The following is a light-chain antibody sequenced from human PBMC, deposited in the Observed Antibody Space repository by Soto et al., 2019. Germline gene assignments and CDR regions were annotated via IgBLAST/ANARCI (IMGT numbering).Light chain of an antibody. J-gene: IGKJ1*01. Sequence: EAVLTQSPATLSVFPGEGATLSCRASQSVATNLACYQQVPVQAPRLLIYGASKRAIGLPARFSGSGSGTEFTLTITSLQSQDFAVYYCQQYGSSPSFGQGTKV. CDR3: QQYGSSPS. CDR2: GAS. V-gene: IGKV3-15*01. CDR1: QSVATN.